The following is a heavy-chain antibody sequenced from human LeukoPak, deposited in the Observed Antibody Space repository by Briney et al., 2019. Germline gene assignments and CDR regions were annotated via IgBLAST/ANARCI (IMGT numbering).Heavy chain of an antibody. Sequence: GGSLRLSCAASGFTVSSNYMSWVRQAPGKGLEWVSVIYSGGCTYYADSVKGRFTISRDNSKNTLYLQMNSLRAEDTAVYYCARDVHFGVVTRYYYMDVWGKGTTVTVSS. CDR1: GFTVSSNY. CDR3: ARDVHFGVVTRYYYMDV. J-gene: IGHJ6*03. V-gene: IGHV3-66*02. D-gene: IGHD3-3*01. CDR2: IYSGGCT.